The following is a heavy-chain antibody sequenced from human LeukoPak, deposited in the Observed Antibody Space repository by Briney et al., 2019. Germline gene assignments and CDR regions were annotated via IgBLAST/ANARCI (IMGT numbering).Heavy chain of an antibody. CDR3: ARGGPFEYSSGWYLYYFDY. Sequence: GGSLRLSCTASGFTFSSYEMSWVRQAPGKGLEWGSYISSRGSTIYYADSVKGRFTISRDTAKSSQYMQMNSLRAEDTDIYYCARGGPFEYSSGWYLYYFDYWGQGTLVTVSS. D-gene: IGHD6-19*01. CDR2: ISSRGSTI. V-gene: IGHV3-48*03. CDR1: GFTFSSYE. J-gene: IGHJ4*02.